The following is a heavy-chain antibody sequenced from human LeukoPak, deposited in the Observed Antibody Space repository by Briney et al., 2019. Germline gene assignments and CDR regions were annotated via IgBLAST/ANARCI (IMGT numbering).Heavy chain of an antibody. CDR2: IYYSGST. V-gene: IGHV4-59*01. CDR3: ARVTGSGSPGVDY. J-gene: IGHJ4*02. Sequence: SETLSLTCTVSGGSISSYYWSWIRQPPGKGLEWIGYIYYSGSTNYNPSLKSRVTISVDTSKDQFSLKLSSVTAADTAVYYCARVTGSGSPGVDYWGQGTLVTASS. D-gene: IGHD3-10*01. CDR1: GGSISSYY.